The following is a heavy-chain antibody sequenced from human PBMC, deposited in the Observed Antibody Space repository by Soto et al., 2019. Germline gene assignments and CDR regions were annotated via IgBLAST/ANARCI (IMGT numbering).Heavy chain of an antibody. CDR3: ATLLSGGATEY. CDR2: IIPIFGTA. J-gene: IGHJ4*02. V-gene: IGHV1-69*13. Sequence: AASVKVSCKASGGTFSSYAISCVRQAPGQGLEWMGGIIPIFGTANYAQRFQGRVTITADESTSTAYMELSSLRSEDTAVYYCATLLSGGATEYWGQGTLVTVSS. D-gene: IGHD1-26*01. CDR1: GGTFSSYA.